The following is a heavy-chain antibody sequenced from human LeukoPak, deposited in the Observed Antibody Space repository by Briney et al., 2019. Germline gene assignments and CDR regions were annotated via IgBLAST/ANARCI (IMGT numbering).Heavy chain of an antibody. CDR2: LASNGGSE. V-gene: IGHV3-30*18. Sequence: GVSLRLSCAASGFTFTTYGLHWVRQAPGKGREWVAALASNGGSEYYADSVKGRFTISRDNCKNTLFLQMNSLRPDDTAVYYCAKRGHYSINWYHYFDYWGQGTLVTVSS. CDR3: AKRGHYSINWYHYFDY. D-gene: IGHD6-13*01. CDR1: GFTFTTYG. J-gene: IGHJ4*02.